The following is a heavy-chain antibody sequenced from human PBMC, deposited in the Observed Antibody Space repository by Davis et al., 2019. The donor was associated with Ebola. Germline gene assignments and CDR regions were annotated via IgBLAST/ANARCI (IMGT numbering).Heavy chain of an antibody. CDR3: ARDGPDYYGLDV. Sequence: AASVKVSCKAFGCTFTNYYLHWVRQAPGQGLEWMGVINPSAGYTNYAQKFQGRVTITRDTSTSTVYMEVRRLRSEDTAVYYCARDGPDYYGLDVWGQGTAVTVSS. J-gene: IGHJ6*02. CDR2: INPSAGYT. CDR1: GCTFTNYY. V-gene: IGHV1-46*01.